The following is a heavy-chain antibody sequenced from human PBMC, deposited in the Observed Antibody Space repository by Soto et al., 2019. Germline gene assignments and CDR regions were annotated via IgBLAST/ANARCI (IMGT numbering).Heavy chain of an antibody. CDR3: AKIWDFWSGYYTSYYYYMDV. Sequence: GGSLRLSCAASGFTFSSYGMHWVRQAPGKGLEWVAVISYDGSNKYYADSVKGRFTISRDNSKNTLYLQMNSLRAEDTAVYYCAKIWDFWSGYYTSYYYYMDVWGKGTTVTVSS. CDR1: GFTFSSYG. D-gene: IGHD3-3*01. CDR2: ISYDGSNK. V-gene: IGHV3-30*18. J-gene: IGHJ6*03.